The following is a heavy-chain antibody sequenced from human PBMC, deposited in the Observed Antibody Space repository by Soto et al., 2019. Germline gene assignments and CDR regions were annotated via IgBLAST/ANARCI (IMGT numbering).Heavy chain of an antibody. Sequence: PGGSLRLSCAASGFTFSSYGMSWVRQAPGKGLEWVSASSGSGGSTNYADSVKGRFTISRDNSKNTLYLQMNSMRAEDKAIYYCAKDLYSSSWAKDVFFFSGMHVWGQSTTLTLSS. CDR3: AKDLYSSSWAKDVFFFSGMHV. D-gene: IGHD6-13*01. J-gene: IGHJ6*02. CDR1: GFTFSSYG. V-gene: IGHV3-23*01. CDR2: SSGSGGST.